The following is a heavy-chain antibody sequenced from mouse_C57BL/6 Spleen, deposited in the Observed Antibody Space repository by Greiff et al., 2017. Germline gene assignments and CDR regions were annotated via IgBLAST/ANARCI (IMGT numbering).Heavy chain of an antibody. D-gene: IGHD2-1*01. CDR2: IDPSDSYT. CDR3: ARDYGNYLAY. CDR1: GYTFTSYW. J-gene: IGHJ3*01. V-gene: IGHV1-59*01. Sequence: QVQLQQPGAELVRPGTSVKLSCKASGYTFTSYWMHWVKQRPGQGLEWIGVIDPSDSYTNYNQKFKGKATLTVDTSSSTAYMQLSSLTSEDSAVYYCARDYGNYLAYWGQGTLVTVSA.